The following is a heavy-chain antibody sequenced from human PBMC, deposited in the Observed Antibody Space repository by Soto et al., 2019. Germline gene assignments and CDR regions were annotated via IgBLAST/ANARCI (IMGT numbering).Heavy chain of an antibody. CDR3: ARLVWGGSEPH. V-gene: IGHV1-2*04. CDR2: INPNSGGT. J-gene: IGHJ4*02. D-gene: IGHD3-16*01. Sequence: ASVKVSCKASGYTFTGYYMHWVRQAPGQGLEWMGWINPNSGGTNYAQKFQGWVTISVDTSKNQFSLKLSSVTAADTAVYYCARLVWGGSEPHWGQGTLVTVSS. CDR1: GYTFTGYY.